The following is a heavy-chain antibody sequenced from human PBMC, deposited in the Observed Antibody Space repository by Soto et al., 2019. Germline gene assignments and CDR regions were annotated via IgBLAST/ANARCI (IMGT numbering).Heavy chain of an antibody. CDR2: IYPADSDT. V-gene: IGHV5-51*01. J-gene: IGHJ6*02. Sequence: GESLKISCQGSGYSFTTYWIAWVRQMPGKGLEWMGIIYPADSDTRYSASFQGQITISVDKSISTAYLQWRSLRASDTAMYYCARLRCGSTSCYTRFYHFYGMDVWGQGTTVTVSS. CDR1: GYSFTTYW. D-gene: IGHD2-2*02. CDR3: ARLRCGSTSCYTRFYHFYGMDV.